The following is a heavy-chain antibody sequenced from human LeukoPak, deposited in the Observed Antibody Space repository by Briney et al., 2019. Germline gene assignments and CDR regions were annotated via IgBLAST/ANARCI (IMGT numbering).Heavy chain of an antibody. J-gene: IGHJ3*02. V-gene: IGHV4-38-2*02. CDR3: ARVRGDELKYYYDSSGYHDAFDI. D-gene: IGHD3-22*01. CDR1: GYSISSGYY. Sequence: SETLSLTCTVSGYSISSGYYWGWIRQPPGKGLEWIGSIYHSGSTYYNPSLKSRVTISVDTSKNQFSLKLSSVTAADTAVYYCARVRGDELKYYYDSSGYHDAFDIWGQGTMVTVSS. CDR2: IYHSGST.